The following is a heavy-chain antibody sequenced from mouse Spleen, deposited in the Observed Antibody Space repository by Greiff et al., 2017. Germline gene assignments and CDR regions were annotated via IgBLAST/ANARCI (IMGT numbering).Heavy chain of an antibody. CDR3: ARERRDWDYFDY. D-gene: IGHD4-1*01. V-gene: IGHV1-55*01. CDR2: IYPGSGST. J-gene: IGHJ2*01. Sequence: QVQLQQPGAELVKPGASVKMSCKASGYTFTSYWITWVKQRPGQGLEWIGDIYPGSGSTNYNEKFKSKATLTVDTSSSTAYMQLSSLTSEDSAVYYCARERRDWDYFDYWGQGTTLTVSS. CDR1: GYTFTSYW.